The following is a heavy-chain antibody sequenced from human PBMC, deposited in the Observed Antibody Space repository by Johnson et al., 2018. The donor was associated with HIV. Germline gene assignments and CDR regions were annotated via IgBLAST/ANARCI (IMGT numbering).Heavy chain of an antibody. CDR3: ASGGSRYSGSYLSDAFDI. CDR1: GFTFSSYW. D-gene: IGHD1-26*01. CDR2: INSDGSST. Sequence: VQLVESGGGLVQPGGSLRLSCAASGFTFSSYWMHWVRQAPGKGLVWVSRINSDGSSTSYADSVKGRFTISRDNAKKTLYLQMNMLRAEDTAVYYCASGGSRYSGSYLSDAFDIWGQGTMVTVSS. V-gene: IGHV3-74*01. J-gene: IGHJ3*02.